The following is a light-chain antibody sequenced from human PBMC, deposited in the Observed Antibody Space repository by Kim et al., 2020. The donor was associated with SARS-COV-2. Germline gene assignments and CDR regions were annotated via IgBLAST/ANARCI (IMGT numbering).Light chain of an antibody. CDR1: SGHNDYA. Sequence: QPVLTQSPSASASLGASVKLACTLNSGHNDYAVAWHQQQPEKGPRYLMKVNSDGSHIKGDGIPDRFSGSSSGTQRYLTISSLQSEDGADYYCQTWGAGIHVFGGGTQLTVL. CDR3: QTWGAGIHV. CDR2: VNSDGSH. J-gene: IGLJ2*01. V-gene: IGLV4-69*01.